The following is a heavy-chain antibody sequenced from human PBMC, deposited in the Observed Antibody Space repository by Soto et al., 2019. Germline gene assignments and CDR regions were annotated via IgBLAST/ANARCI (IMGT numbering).Heavy chain of an antibody. Sequence: QVRLVQSEAEVKKAGSSVKVSCKASGGTFISDAVTWVRQAPGQGLEWMGGVIPMFPKANYAQKFQGRATITADKSTSTVYMELHSLKSEDTALYYCARCHSDSSGPGYLDSCCQGTLVTVTS. V-gene: IGHV1-69*06. CDR1: GGTFISDA. J-gene: IGHJ4*02. CDR2: VIPMFPKA. D-gene: IGHD3-22*01. CDR3: ARCHSDSSGPGYLDS.